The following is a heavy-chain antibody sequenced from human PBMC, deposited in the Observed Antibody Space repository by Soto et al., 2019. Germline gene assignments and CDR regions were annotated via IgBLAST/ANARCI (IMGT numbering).Heavy chain of an antibody. V-gene: IGHV4-59*01. J-gene: IGHJ4*02. D-gene: IGHD4-17*01. Sequence: PSETLSLTCDVFGGTMNNYYGSWVRQSPGKGLEWIGSVFHTGSTYYSPSLKSRVTLSVETSKKQFSLTLRSVTAADTAVYYCARSLTLTRFDVWGRGTQVTVSS. CDR1: GGTMNNYY. CDR3: ARSLTLTRFDV. CDR2: VFHTGST.